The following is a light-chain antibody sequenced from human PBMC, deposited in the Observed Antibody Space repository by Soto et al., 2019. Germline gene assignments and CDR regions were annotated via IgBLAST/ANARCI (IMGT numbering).Light chain of an antibody. CDR3: QQYNSWPLT. CDR1: QSLNSD. CDR2: GAS. J-gene: IGKJ4*01. V-gene: IGKV3-15*01. Sequence: ETVMTQSPATLSMSPGERATLSCRASQSLNSDLAWYQQKPGQAHRLLIYGASTRATGIPGRFSGSGSGTEFTLTISSLQSEDFAVYYCQQYNSWPLTFGGGTKVDIK.